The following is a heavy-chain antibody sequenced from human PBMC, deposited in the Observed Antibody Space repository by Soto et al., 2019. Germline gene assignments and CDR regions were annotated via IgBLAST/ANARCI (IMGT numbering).Heavy chain of an antibody. D-gene: IGHD3-3*01. CDR1: GFNFSIFG. J-gene: IGHJ4*02. V-gene: IGHV3-30*18. CDR3: AKDHYYDFWSGSFNDY. CDR2: ISNDGSYK. Sequence: GGSLRLSCAVSGFNFSIFGMHWVRQAPGKGLEWVAVISNDGSYKYYAESVKGRFTISRDNSKSTQYLQMDSLRAEDTAIYFCAKDHYYDFWSGSFNDYWGQGTLVTVSS.